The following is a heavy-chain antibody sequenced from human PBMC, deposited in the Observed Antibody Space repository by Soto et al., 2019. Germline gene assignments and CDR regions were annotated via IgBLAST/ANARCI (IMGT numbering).Heavy chain of an antibody. Sequence: SETLSLTCTVSGGSISSYYWSWIRQPPGKGLEWIGYIYYSGSTNYNPSLKSRVTISVDTSKNQFSLKLSSVTAADTAVYYCATGLGSGWYTPGWFDPWGQGTLVTVSS. V-gene: IGHV4-59*08. CDR3: ATGLGSGWYTPGWFDP. D-gene: IGHD6-19*01. CDR1: GGSISSYY. CDR2: IYYSGST. J-gene: IGHJ5*02.